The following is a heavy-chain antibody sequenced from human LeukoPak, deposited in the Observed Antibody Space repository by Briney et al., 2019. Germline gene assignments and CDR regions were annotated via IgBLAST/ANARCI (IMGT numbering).Heavy chain of an antibody. Sequence: GESLRLSCAASGLTVSSSYMSWVRQAPGKGLEWVSIIYNDGSTYYADSMKGRFTISRDNSKNTLYLQVNSLRAEDTAMYYCARNILFAFDTWGQGTMVTVSS. CDR1: GLTVSSSY. CDR3: ARNILFAFDT. D-gene: IGHD2/OR15-2a*01. J-gene: IGHJ3*02. V-gene: IGHV3-53*01. CDR2: IYNDGST.